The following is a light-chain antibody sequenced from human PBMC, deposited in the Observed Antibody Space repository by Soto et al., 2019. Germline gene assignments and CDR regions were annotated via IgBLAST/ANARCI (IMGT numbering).Light chain of an antibody. CDR1: QRLTTY. V-gene: IGKV1-39*01. Sequence: DIQMTQSPSSLSASVGDRVTITCRASQRLTTYLNWYQQRPGKAPSLLIYAATYLREGVPSRFSGSGSGTDFTLTIAGLQPVYFATYFCHQLQTTPWTGGQGTKVEI. CDR3: HQLQTTPWT. J-gene: IGKJ1*01. CDR2: AAT.